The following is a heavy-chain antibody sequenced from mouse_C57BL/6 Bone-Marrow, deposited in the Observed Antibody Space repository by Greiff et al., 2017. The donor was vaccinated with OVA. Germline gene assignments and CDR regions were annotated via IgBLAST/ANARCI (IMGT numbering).Heavy chain of an antibody. CDR2: IDPANGNT. Sequence: VHVKQSVAELVRPGASVKLSCTASGFNIKNTYMHWVKQRPEQGLEWIGRIDPANGNTKYAPKFQGKATITADTSSNTAYLQLSSLTSEDTAIYYCAREWLRAGTRFAYWGQGTLVTVSA. D-gene: IGHD3-3*01. V-gene: IGHV14-3*01. CDR1: GFNIKNTY. CDR3: AREWLRAGTRFAY. J-gene: IGHJ3*01.